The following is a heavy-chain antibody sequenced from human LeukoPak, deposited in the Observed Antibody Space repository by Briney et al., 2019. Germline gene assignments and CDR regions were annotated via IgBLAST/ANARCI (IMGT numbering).Heavy chain of an antibody. CDR1: GYTFSDYY. J-gene: IGHJ5*02. D-gene: IGHD1-26*01. V-gene: IGHV3-11*01. CDR3: ASLGREDWFDP. CDR2: ISNSASTM. Sequence: GGSLRLSCAASGYTFSDYYMSWIRQAPGKGLEWISHISNSASTMSYADSVKGRFTISRDNAQNVLYLQMSSLRDDDTAVYYCASLGREDWFDPWGQGTLVTVSS.